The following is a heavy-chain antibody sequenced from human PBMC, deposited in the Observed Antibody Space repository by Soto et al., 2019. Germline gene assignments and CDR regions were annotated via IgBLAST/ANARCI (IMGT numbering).Heavy chain of an antibody. CDR2: IDPSDSYT. J-gene: IGHJ6*02. V-gene: IGHV5-10-1*01. Sequence: KVSCKXSGGTFSSYWISWVRQMPGKGLEWMGRIDPSDSYTNYSPSFQGHVTISADKSISTAYLQWSSLKASDTAMYYCARLGYCSSTSCYGYYYGMDVWGQGTTVTVSS. CDR1: GGTFSSYW. D-gene: IGHD2-2*01. CDR3: ARLGYCSSTSCYGYYYGMDV.